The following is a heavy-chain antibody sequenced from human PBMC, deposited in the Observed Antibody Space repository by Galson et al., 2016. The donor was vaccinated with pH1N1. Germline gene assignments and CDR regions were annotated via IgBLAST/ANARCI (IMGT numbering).Heavy chain of an antibody. Sequence: SLRLSCAASGFTFSSYAMHWVRQAPGKGLEWVAFISNDGSYQYYADSVKGRFTISRDNSKNTLYLQMNSLRAEDTVVYYCARTLIVVVPAAVDYWGQGSLVTVSS. V-gene: IGHV3-30*04. D-gene: IGHD2-2*01. CDR3: ARTLIVVVPAAVDY. CDR1: GFTFSSYA. CDR2: ISNDGSYQ. J-gene: IGHJ4*02.